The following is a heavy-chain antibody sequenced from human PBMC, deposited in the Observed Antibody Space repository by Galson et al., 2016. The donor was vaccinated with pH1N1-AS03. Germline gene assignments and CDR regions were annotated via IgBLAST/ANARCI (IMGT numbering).Heavy chain of an antibody. Sequence: QSGAEVTKPGESVKISCKGSGSSFSDYWIDWVRQMPGKGLEWMGIIHPRDSDTRYTPSFQGRVSISADKSICTAYLQWSSLKDSDTTTYYCARHLSSPFSSSSGYWSHGTLVTVSS. V-gene: IGHV5-51*01. D-gene: IGHD6-13*01. CDR1: GSSFSDYW. CDR3: ARHLSSPFSSSSGY. CDR2: IHPRDSDT. J-gene: IGHJ4*01.